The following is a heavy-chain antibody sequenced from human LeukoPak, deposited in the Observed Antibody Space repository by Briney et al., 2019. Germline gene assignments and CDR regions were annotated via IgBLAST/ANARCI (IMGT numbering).Heavy chain of an antibody. CDR3: ARDGSGSYPSLYFDY. J-gene: IGHJ4*02. V-gene: IGHV4-59*12. D-gene: IGHD1-26*01. Sequence: SETLSFTCTGSDDSIRSFRWSWIPQPPGKGLEWIGHIYYSGRTNYNPSLKSRVTISVDTSKNEFSLKLSSVTAADTAVYYCARDGSGSYPSLYFDYWGQGTLVTVSS. CDR2: IYYSGRT. CDR1: DDSIRSFR.